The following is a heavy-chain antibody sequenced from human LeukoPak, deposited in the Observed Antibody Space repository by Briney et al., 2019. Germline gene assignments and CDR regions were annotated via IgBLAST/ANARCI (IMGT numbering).Heavy chain of an antibody. V-gene: IGHV3-53*01. J-gene: IGHJ3*02. Sequence: GGSLRLSCVASGFTFSTYWMSWVRQAPGKGLEWVSVIYSGGSTYYADSVKGRFTISRDNSKNTLYLQMNSLRAEDTAVYYCARDSRNYYDSSGYYYETRSAFDIWGQGTMVTVSS. D-gene: IGHD3-22*01. CDR2: IYSGGST. CDR3: ARDSRNYYDSSGYYYETRSAFDI. CDR1: GFTFSTYW.